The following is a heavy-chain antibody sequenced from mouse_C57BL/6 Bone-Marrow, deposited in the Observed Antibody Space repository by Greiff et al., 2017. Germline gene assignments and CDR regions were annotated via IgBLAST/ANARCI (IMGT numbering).Heavy chain of an antibody. CDR2: INPSSGYT. Sequence: LVESGAELARPGASVKMSCKASGYTFTSYTMHWVKQRPGQGLEWIGYINPSSGYTKYNQKFKDKATLTADKSSSTAYMQLSSLTSEDSAVYYCARINYYFDYWGQGTTLTVSS. J-gene: IGHJ2*01. D-gene: IGHD1-3*01. CDR1: GYTFTSYT. V-gene: IGHV1-4*01. CDR3: ARINYYFDY.